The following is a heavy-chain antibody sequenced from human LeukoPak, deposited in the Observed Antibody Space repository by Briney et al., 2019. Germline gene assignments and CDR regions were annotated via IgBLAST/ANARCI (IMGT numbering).Heavy chain of an antibody. V-gene: IGHV4-34*01. J-gene: IGHJ4*02. Sequence: TSETLSLTCAVYGGSFSGYYWSWIRQPPGKGLEWIWEINHSGSTNYNPSPKSRVTISVYTYKNQCSLKLSSVTAWDTAVYYCASGAFCSSTSCSIPAVDYWGQGALVTVPS. CDR3: ASGAFCSSTSCSIPAVDY. D-gene: IGHD2-2*01. CDR1: GGSFSGYY. CDR2: INHSGST.